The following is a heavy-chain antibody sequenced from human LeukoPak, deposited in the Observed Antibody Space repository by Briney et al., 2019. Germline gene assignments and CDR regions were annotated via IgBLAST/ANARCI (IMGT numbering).Heavy chain of an antibody. CDR2: IIPIFGTA. Sequence: ASVKVSCKASGYTFTSYAISWVRQAPGQGLEWMGGIIPIFGTANYAQKFQGRVTITADESTSTAYMELSSLRSEDTAVYYCARDPDGMACCGGDCYYGYWGQGTLVTVSS. J-gene: IGHJ4*02. CDR3: ARDPDGMACCGGDCYYGY. V-gene: IGHV1-69*13. CDR1: GYTFTSYA. D-gene: IGHD2-21*02.